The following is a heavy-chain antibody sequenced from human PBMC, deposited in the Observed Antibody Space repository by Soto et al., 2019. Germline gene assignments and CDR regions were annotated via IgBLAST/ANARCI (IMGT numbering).Heavy chain of an antibody. J-gene: IGHJ6*02. CDR1: GFTLSTYD. V-gene: IGHV3-13*01. D-gene: IGHD6-13*01. Sequence: GGSLRLSCAASGFTLSTYDMHWVRQATGKGLEWVAALSYAGDTYYADSVKGRFTISRDNSKNTLYLQMDSLRAEDTAVYYCARDKPSSSTYYYYYGMDVWGQGTTVTVSS. CDR3: ARDKPSSSTYYYYYGMDV. CDR2: LSYAGDT.